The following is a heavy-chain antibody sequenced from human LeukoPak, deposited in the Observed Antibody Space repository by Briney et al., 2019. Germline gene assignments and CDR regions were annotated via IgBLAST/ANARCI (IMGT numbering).Heavy chain of an antibody. V-gene: IGHV4-39*07. CDR1: GGSISSSSYY. J-gene: IGHJ6*03. Sequence: PSETLSLTCTVSGGSISSSSYYWGWIRQPPGKGLEWIGSIYYGGSTYYNPSLRSRVTISLDPSKNQFSLKLSSVTAADTAVYYCARRYSYYYYYYMDVWGKGTTVTISS. CDR3: ARRYSYYYYYYMDV. D-gene: IGHD2-15*01. CDR2: IYYGGST.